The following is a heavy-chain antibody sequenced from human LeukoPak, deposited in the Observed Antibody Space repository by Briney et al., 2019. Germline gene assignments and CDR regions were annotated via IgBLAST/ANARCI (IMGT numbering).Heavy chain of an antibody. Sequence: PSETLSLTCAVYGGSFSGYYWSWIRQPPGKRLEWIGEINHSGSTNYNPSLKSRVTISVDTSKNQFSLKLSSVTAADTAVYYCARGRHYYGSGSPYFDYWGQGTLVTVSS. J-gene: IGHJ4*02. CDR2: INHSGST. V-gene: IGHV4-34*01. CDR3: ARGRHYYGSGSPYFDY. D-gene: IGHD3-10*01. CDR1: GGSFSGYY.